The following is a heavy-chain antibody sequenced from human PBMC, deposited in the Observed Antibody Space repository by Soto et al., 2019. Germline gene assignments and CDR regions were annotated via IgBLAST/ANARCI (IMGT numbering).Heavy chain of an antibody. Sequence: GGSLRLSCAASGFTFSSYSMNWVRQAPGKGLEWVSSISSSSSYIYYADSVKGRFTISRDNAKNSLYLQMNSLRAEDTAVYYCARDGDSSSTFFDYWGQGTLVTVSS. CDR3: ARDGDSSSTFFDY. J-gene: IGHJ4*02. CDR2: ISSSSSYI. D-gene: IGHD6-6*01. V-gene: IGHV3-21*01. CDR1: GFTFSSYS.